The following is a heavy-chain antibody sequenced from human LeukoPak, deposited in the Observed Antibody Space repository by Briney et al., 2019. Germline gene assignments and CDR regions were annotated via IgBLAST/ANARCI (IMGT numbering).Heavy chain of an antibody. J-gene: IGHJ4*02. V-gene: IGHV4-31*11. D-gene: IGHD1-26*01. CDR2: IYYSGST. CDR1: GGSISSGGYY. CDR3: ANVVGATTSVGY. Sequence: TLSLTCAVSGGSISSGGYYWSWIRQHPGKGLEWIGYIYYSGSTYYNPSLKSRVTISVDTSKNQFSLKLSSVTAADTAVYYCANVVGATTSVGYWGQGTLVTVSS.